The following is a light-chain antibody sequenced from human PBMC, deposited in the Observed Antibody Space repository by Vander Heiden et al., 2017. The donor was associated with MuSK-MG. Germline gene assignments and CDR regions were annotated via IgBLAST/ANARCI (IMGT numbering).Light chain of an antibody. V-gene: IGLV2-23*02. CDR2: DVS. CDR3: CSYAHSSSYV. CDR1: SSDVGSFNI. Sequence: QSSLTQPASVSGSPGQSITISCTGTSSDVGSFNIVSWYQQNEGKAPKLIIYDVSERPSGVSNHFSGSKSNNTASLTISGLQAEDEADYYCCSYAHSSSYVFGSGTKVTVL. J-gene: IGLJ1*01.